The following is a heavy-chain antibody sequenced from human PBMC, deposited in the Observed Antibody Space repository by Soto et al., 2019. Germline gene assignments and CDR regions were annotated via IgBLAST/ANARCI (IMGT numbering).Heavy chain of an antibody. D-gene: IGHD5-12*01. Sequence: SETLSLTCTVSGGSISSSSYYWGWIRQPPGKGLEWIGSIYYSGSTYYNPSLKSRVTISLDTSKNQFSVNLSSVTAADTAVYYCARQSARVRGGYDYWGQGTLVTVSS. CDR1: GGSISSSSYY. J-gene: IGHJ4*02. CDR2: IYYSGST. CDR3: ARQSARVRGGYDY. V-gene: IGHV4-39*01.